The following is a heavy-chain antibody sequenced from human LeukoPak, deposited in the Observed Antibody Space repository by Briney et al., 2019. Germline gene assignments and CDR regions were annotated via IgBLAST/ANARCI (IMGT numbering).Heavy chain of an antibody. J-gene: IGHJ1*01. Sequence: SETLSLTCAVYGGSFSGFYWSWIRQPPGKGLEWVGEINHSGSTNYNPSLKSRVTISLDTSKNQFSLKLSSVTAAGTAVYYCARGPLQRNPKRVPPFDCGQGTLGTVSS. V-gene: IGHV4-34*01. CDR1: GGSFSGFY. CDR2: INHSGST. D-gene: IGHD3-10*01. CDR3: ARGPLQRNPKRVPPFD.